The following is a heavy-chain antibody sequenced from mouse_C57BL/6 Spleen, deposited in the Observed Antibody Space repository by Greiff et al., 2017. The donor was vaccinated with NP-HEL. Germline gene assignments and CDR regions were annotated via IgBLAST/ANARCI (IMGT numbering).Heavy chain of an antibody. J-gene: IGHJ2*01. CDR3: ARSTVVADFDY. CDR2: INPNNGGT. Sequence: EVMLQQSGPELVKPGASVKISCKASGYTFTDYYMNWVKQSHGKSLEWIGDINPNNGGTSYNQKFKGKATLTVDKSSSTAYMELRSLTSEDSAVYYCARSTVVADFDYWGQGTTLTVSS. V-gene: IGHV1-26*01. CDR1: GYTFTDYY. D-gene: IGHD1-1*01.